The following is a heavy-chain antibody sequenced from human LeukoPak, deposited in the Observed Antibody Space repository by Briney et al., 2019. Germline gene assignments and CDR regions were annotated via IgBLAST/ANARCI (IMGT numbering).Heavy chain of an antibody. CDR3: AREGGPYRPLDY. CDR2: VNLQGST. Sequence: SGTLSLTCGVSGGSISNTNWWTWVRPPPGKGLEWIGEVNLQGSTNYNPSLKSRFAISVDKSENHISLKLTSVTAADTAVYYCAREGGPYRPLDYSGQGTLVTVAS. J-gene: IGHJ4*02. V-gene: IGHV4-4*02. CDR1: GGSISNTNW.